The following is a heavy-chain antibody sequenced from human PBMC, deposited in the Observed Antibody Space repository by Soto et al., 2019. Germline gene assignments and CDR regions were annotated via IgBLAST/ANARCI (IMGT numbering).Heavy chain of an antibody. CDR1: GFTFTNYL. V-gene: IGHV3-23*05. CDR3: AKDTYSRSWYF. D-gene: IGHD2-2*01. Sequence: EVQLLESGGDLVQPGGSLRLSCAASGFTFTNYLMTWVRQAPGKGLEWVSSIDKSGGDTYYAASVKGRFTISRYNSKNTLYLQMNGLRAKDTALYYCAKDTYSRSWYFWGQGTLVTVSS. CDR2: IDKSGGDT. J-gene: IGHJ4*02.